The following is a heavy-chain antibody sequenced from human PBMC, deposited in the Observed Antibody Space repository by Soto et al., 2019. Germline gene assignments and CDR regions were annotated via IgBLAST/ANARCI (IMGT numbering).Heavy chain of an antibody. D-gene: IGHD1-26*01. J-gene: IGHJ5*02. CDR3: ARGRIVGATTNWFDP. CDR1: GGSISSSSYY. V-gene: IGHV4-39*01. CDR2: IYYSGST. Sequence: PSETLSLTCTVSGGSISSSSYYWGWIRQPPGKGLEWIGSIYYSGSTYYNPSLKSRVTISVDTSKNQFSLKLSSVTAADTAVYYCARGRIVGATTNWFDPWGQGTLVTVS.